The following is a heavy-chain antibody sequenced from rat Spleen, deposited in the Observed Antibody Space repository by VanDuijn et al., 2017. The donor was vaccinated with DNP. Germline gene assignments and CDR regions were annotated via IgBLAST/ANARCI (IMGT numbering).Heavy chain of an antibody. CDR2: ITAGGEYT. V-gene: IGHV5-58*01. J-gene: IGHJ3*01. CDR3: TTGLNWFGY. Sequence: EVQLVETGGGLVQPGRSLKLSCVASGFIFSSYWMYWIRQAPGKGLEWVASITAGGEYTYSPDSVKGRFTISRDNAESTLYLQMDSLRSEETATYYCTTGLNWFGYWGQGTLVTVSS. CDR1: GFIFSSYW.